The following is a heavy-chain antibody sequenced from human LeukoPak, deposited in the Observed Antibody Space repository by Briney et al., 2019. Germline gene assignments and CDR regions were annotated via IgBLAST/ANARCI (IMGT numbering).Heavy chain of an antibody. Sequence: ETLSLTCAVYGGSFSGYYWSWILQAPGKGLEWVSVISGGGGTTYYADSVKGRFTISRDNSKNTLYLQMNSLRAEDTAVYYCAKTVGYISSYPSDYWGQGTLVTVSS. CDR3: AKTVGYISSYPSDY. CDR2: ISGGGGTT. J-gene: IGHJ4*02. V-gene: IGHV3-23*01. CDR1: GGSFSGYY. D-gene: IGHD6-13*01.